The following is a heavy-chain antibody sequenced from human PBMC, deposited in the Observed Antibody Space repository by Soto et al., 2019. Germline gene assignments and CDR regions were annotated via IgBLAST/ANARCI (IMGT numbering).Heavy chain of an antibody. V-gene: IGHV1-2*04. J-gene: IGHJ4*02. CDR1: GYAFTGYY. Sequence: GASVKVSCKASGYAFTGYYMHWVRQAPGQGLEWMGWINPNSGGTNYAQKFQGWVTMTRDTSISTAYMELSRLRSDDTAVYYCARDLSDYGDSYYFDYWGQGTLVTVSS. CDR2: INPNSGGT. D-gene: IGHD4-17*01. CDR3: ARDLSDYGDSYYFDY.